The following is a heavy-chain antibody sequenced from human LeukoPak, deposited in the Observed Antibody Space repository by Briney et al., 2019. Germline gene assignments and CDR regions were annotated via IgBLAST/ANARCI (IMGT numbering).Heavy chain of an antibody. V-gene: IGHV3-48*03. J-gene: IGHJ4*02. CDR2: ISSSSSTI. CDR1: GFTFSSYE. Sequence: GGSLRLSCAASGFTFSSYEMNWVRQAPGKGLEWVSYISSSSSTIYYADSVKGRFTISRDNAKNTLYLQMNSLTADDTAVYYCAGLDFGQDYWGQGTLVTVSS. CDR3: AGLDFGQDY. D-gene: IGHD3/OR15-3a*01.